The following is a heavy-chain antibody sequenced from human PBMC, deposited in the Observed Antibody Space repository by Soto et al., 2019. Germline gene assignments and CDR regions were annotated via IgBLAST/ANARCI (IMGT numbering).Heavy chain of an antibody. CDR3: ARYGSGECNRDRCYSPFDT. CDR1: GGSISRRSYY. D-gene: IGHD2-15*01. V-gene: IGHV4-39*01. Sequence: SETLSLTCTVSGGSISRRSYYWGWIRQPPGKGLEWIGSIYYSGSTYYNPSLKSRVTISVDTSKNQFSLTLTSVTAADTAVYYCARYGSGECNRDRCYSPFDTWGQGTLVTISS. J-gene: IGHJ4*02. CDR2: IYYSGST.